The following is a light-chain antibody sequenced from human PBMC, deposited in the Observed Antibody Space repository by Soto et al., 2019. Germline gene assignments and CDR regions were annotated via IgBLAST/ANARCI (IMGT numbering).Light chain of an antibody. CDR2: AAS. CDR3: QQNDTLSRM. Sequence: HMPPSHTSLSASVGDIVTMTWRASQSISSYLNWYQQKTGKAPKLLIYAASSLQSGVPSRFSGSGSRTDFTLTITSLQPEDIGTYYCQQNDTLSRMFGQGTRLEIK. J-gene: IGKJ5*01. CDR1: QSISSY. V-gene: IGKV1-39*01.